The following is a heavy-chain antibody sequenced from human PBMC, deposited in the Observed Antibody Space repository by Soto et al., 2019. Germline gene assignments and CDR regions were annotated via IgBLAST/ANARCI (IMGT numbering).Heavy chain of an antibody. CDR3: ARWYCTNGVCYTEDY. V-gene: IGHV2-5*02. J-gene: IGHJ4*02. CDR2: IYWDDDK. Sequence: SGPTLVNPTQTLTLTCTFSGFSLSPSGVGVGWIRQPPGKALEWLALIYWDDDKRYSPSLKSRLTITKDTSKNQVVLTMTNMDPVDTATYYCARWYCTNGVCYTEDYWGQGTLVTVSS. CDR1: GFSLSPSGVG. D-gene: IGHD2-8*01.